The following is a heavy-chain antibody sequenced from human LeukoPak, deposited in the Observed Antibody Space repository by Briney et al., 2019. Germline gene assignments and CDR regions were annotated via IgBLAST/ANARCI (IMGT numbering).Heavy chain of an antibody. CDR1: GFTFSSYA. D-gene: IGHD6-13*01. CDR3: ANAIAGYSSSWYPFDY. CDR2: ISGSGGST. J-gene: IGHJ4*02. V-gene: IGHV3-23*01. Sequence: GGSLRLSCAASGFTFSSYAMSWVRQAPGKGLEWVSAISGSGGSTYYADSVKGRFTISRDNSKNTLYLQMNSLRAEDTAVYYCANAIAGYSSSWYPFDYWGQGALVTDSS.